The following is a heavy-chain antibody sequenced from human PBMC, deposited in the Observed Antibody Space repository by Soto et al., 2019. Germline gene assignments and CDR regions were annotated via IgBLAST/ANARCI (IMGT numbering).Heavy chain of an antibody. Sequence: GGSLRLSCAASGFTFSGHYMDWVRQAPGKGLEWVGRTRNKANSYTTEYAASVKGRFTISRDDSKNSLYLQMNSLKTEDTAVYYCARGSGWFGELRFDPWGQGTLVTVSS. V-gene: IGHV3-72*01. CDR2: TRNKANSYTT. J-gene: IGHJ5*02. CDR1: GFTFSGHY. D-gene: IGHD3-10*01. CDR3: ARGSGWFGELRFDP.